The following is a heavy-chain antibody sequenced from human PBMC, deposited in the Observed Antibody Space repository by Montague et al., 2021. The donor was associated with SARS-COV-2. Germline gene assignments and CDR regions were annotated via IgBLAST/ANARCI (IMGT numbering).Heavy chain of an antibody. V-gene: IGHV4-59*01. CDR3: ARGREYSSSAGFDY. CDR1: GGSISSYY. D-gene: IGHD6-6*01. CDR2: IYYSGST. Sequence: GTLSLTCTVSGGSISSYYWSWIRQPPGRGLEWIGYIYYSGSTNYNPSLKSRVTISVDTSKNQFSLKLSSVTAADTAVYYCARGREYSSSAGFDYWGQGTLVTVSS. J-gene: IGHJ4*02.